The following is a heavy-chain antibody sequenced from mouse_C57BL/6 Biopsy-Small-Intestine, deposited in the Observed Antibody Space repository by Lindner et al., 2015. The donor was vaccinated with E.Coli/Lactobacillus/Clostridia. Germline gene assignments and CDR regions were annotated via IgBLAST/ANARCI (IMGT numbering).Heavy chain of an antibody. CDR3: AREIGGSSQYYFDY. D-gene: IGHD1-1*01. J-gene: IGHJ2*01. CDR2: IYPRSGKT. CDR1: GYTFTSYG. V-gene: IGHV1-81*01. Sequence: VQLQESGAELARPGASVKLSCKASGYTFTSYGISWVKQRTGQGLVWIGEIYPRSGKTYYNEKFKGKATLTADKSSSTAYMELRSLTSEDSAVYFCAREIGGSSQYYFDYWGQGTTLTVSS.